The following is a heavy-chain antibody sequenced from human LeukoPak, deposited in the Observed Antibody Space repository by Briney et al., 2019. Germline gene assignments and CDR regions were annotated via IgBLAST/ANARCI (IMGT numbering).Heavy chain of an antibody. CDR3: ARIRDGYNDAYDI. J-gene: IGHJ3*02. V-gene: IGHV1-46*01. Sequence: ASVKVSCKASGYTFTKSYIHWVRQAPGQRLEWMGLINPGGDNTKYAQNFQGRVTMTSDTSARTVYMGLSSLSSEDTAIYYCARIRDGYNDAYDIWGQGTVVTVPS. D-gene: IGHD5-24*01. CDR2: INPGGDNT. CDR1: GYTFTKSY.